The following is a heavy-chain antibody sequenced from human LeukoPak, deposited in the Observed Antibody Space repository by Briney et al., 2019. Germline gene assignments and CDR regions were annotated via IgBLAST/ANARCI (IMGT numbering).Heavy chain of an antibody. J-gene: IGHJ4*02. CDR3: ARDDRYSGYDYDY. D-gene: IGHD5-12*01. Sequence: GASVKVSFKASGFTFTNSNICWVRQAPGQGLEWMGWVSAYNGHTNYAQKLQGRVTMTTDTSTSTAYMELRSLRSDDTAVYYCARDDRYSGYDYDYWGQGTLVTVSS. CDR2: VSAYNGHT. CDR1: GFTFTNSN. V-gene: IGHV1-18*01.